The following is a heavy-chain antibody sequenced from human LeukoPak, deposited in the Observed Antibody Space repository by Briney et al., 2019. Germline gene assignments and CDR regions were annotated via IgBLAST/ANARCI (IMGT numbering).Heavy chain of an antibody. CDR1: GGSISSYY. CDR3: ARAQYDFWSGYELPGHFDY. Sequence: SETLSLTCTVSGGSISSYYWSWIRQPPGKGLEWIGYIYYSGSTNYNPSLKSRVTISVDTSKNQFSLKLSSVTAADTAVYYCARAQYDFWSGYELPGHFDYWGQGTLVTVSS. CDR2: IYYSGST. D-gene: IGHD3-3*01. J-gene: IGHJ4*02. V-gene: IGHV4-59*01.